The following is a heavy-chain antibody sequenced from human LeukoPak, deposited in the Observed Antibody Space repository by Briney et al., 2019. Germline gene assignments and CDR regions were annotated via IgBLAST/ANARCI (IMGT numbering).Heavy chain of an antibody. CDR3: ARGTYYYDSSGYYYWFDP. Sequence: SVKVSCKASVGTFSSYAISWVRQAPGQGLEWMGRIIPIFGTANYAQKFQGRVTITTDESTSTAYMELSSLRSEDTAVYYCARGTYYYDSSGYYYWFDPWGQGTLVTVSS. CDR1: VGTFSSYA. CDR2: IIPIFGTA. V-gene: IGHV1-69*05. J-gene: IGHJ5*02. D-gene: IGHD3-22*01.